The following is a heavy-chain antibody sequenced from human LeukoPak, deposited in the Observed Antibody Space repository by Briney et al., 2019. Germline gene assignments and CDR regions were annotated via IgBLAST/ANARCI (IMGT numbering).Heavy chain of an antibody. J-gene: IGHJ6*03. D-gene: IGHD4-17*01. CDR1: AFTFSSYT. CDR3: ARGAGDPYYMDV. V-gene: IGHV3-21*01. CDR2: FSTSSRYI. Sequence: KPGGSLRLSCVASAFTFSSYTMNWVRQAPGKGLEWVSSFSTSSRYIYYADSVKGRFTISRDNAKNSLYLQMNGLRADDTAVYFCARGAGDPYYMDVWGKGTTVTVSS.